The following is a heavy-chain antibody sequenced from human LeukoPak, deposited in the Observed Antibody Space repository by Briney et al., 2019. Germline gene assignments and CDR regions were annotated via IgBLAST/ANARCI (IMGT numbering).Heavy chain of an antibody. D-gene: IGHD3-3*01. CDR2: IYPGDSDT. Sequence: GESLKISCKGSGYSFTSYWIGWVRQMPGKGLEWMGIIYPGDSDTRYSPSFQGQVTISADKSISTAYLQRSSLKASDTAMYYCARHGDDFWSGYDSGDAFDIWGQGTMVTVSS. J-gene: IGHJ3*02. CDR1: GYSFTSYW. CDR3: ARHGDDFWSGYDSGDAFDI. V-gene: IGHV5-51*01.